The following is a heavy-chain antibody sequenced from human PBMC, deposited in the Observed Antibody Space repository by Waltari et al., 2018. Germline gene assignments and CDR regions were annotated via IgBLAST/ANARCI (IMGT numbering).Heavy chain of an antibody. V-gene: IGHV4-34*01. D-gene: IGHD6-19*01. CDR1: GGSFSGYY. CDR3: AIKTRGGYSSGWPFY. CDR2: INHSGST. J-gene: IGHJ4*02. Sequence: QVQLQQWGAGLLKPSETLSLTCAVYGGSFSGYYWSWIRQPPGKGLEWIGEINHSGSTNYNPSLKSRVTISVDTSKNQFSLKLSSVTAADTAVYYCAIKTRGGYSSGWPFYWGQGTLVTVSS.